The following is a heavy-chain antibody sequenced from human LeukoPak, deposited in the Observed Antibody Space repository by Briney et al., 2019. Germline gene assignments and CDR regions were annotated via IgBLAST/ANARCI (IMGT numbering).Heavy chain of an antibody. J-gene: IGHJ4*02. CDR3: ARDGRGYYFDY. V-gene: IGHV1-3*01. Sequence: KFQGRVTITRDTSASTAYMELSSPRSEDTAVYYCARDGRGYYFDYWGQGTLVTVSS. D-gene: IGHD3-10*01.